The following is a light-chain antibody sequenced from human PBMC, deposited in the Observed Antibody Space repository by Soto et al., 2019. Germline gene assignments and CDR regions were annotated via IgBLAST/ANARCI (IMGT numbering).Light chain of an antibody. J-gene: IGKJ3*01. V-gene: IGKV3-11*01. Sequence: EIVLTQSPATLSLSPGERATLSCRASQSVSSYLALYQQKPGQAPRLLIYDASNRATGIPARFSGSGSGTDFTLTISSLEPEDFAVYYCQQRSNWPPKFTFGPGTKVDI. CDR1: QSVSSY. CDR2: DAS. CDR3: QQRSNWPPKFT.